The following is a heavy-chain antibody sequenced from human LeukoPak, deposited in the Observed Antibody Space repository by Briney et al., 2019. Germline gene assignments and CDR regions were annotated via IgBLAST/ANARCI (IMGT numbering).Heavy chain of an antibody. D-gene: IGHD5-12*01. V-gene: IGHV4-59*12. CDR1: GGSISGYY. CDR3: ARGRGYSGYDLGSYSGGWFLGPLDAFDI. Sequence: SETLSLTCSVSGGSISGYYWSWIRQPPGRGLEYIGYIYYSGSTYYKPSLKSRITITVDTSKSQCSLKRSSVTAADTGVYYYARGRGYSGYDLGSYSGGWFLGPLDAFDIGGQGTMVTVSS. J-gene: IGHJ3*02. CDR2: IYYSGST.